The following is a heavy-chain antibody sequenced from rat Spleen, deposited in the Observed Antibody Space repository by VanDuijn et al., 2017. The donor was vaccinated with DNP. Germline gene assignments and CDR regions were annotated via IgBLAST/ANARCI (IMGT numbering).Heavy chain of an antibody. J-gene: IGHJ4*01. V-gene: IGHV5-25*01. CDR3: ARLRLEWELRAMDA. Sequence: EVQLVESGGGLVQPGRSLKLSCAASGFTFSNYDMAWVRQAPTKGLEWVASISTSGGTTYYRDSVKGRFTVSRDNAKSTLYLQMDSLRSEDTATYYCARLRLEWELRAMDAWGQGTSVTVSS. CDR1: GFTFSNYD. D-gene: IGHD1-1*01. CDR2: ISTSGGTT.